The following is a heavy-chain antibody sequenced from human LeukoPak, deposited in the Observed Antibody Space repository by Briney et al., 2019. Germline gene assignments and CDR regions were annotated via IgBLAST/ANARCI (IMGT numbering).Heavy chain of an antibody. V-gene: IGHV4-34*01. CDR2: INHSGST. J-gene: IGHJ4*02. CDR3: ARGRAVDY. Sequence: SETLSLSCAVYGGSFSGYYWSWIRQPPGKGLEWIGEINHSGSTNYNPSLKSRVTISVDTSKNQFSLKLSSVTAADTAVYYCARGRAVDYWGQGTLVTVSS. CDR1: GGSFSGYY.